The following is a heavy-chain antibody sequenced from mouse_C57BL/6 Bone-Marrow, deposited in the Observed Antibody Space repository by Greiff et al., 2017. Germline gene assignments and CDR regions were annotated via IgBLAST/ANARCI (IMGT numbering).Heavy chain of an antibody. CDR3: ARDGGNYGYDEFDY. D-gene: IGHD2-2*01. Sequence: EESGPGLVKPSQSLSLTCSVTGYSITSGYYWNWIRQFPGNKLEWMGYISYDGSNNYNPSLKNRISITRDTSKNQFFLKLNSVTTEDTATYYCARDGGNYGYDEFDYWGQGTTLTVSS. J-gene: IGHJ2*01. CDR2: ISYDGSN. CDR1: GYSITSGYY. V-gene: IGHV3-6*01.